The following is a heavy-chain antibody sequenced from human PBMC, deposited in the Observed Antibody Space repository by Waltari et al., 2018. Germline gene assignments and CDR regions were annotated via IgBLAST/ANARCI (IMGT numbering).Heavy chain of an antibody. CDR3: ARSPSYGSGSFWFDP. D-gene: IGHD3-10*01. Sequence: PGQGLEWMGGIIPIFGTANYAQKFQGRVTITTDESTSTAYMELSSLRSEDTAVYYCARSPSYGSGSFWFDPWGQGTLVTVSS. J-gene: IGHJ5*02. V-gene: IGHV1-69*05. CDR2: IIPIFGTA.